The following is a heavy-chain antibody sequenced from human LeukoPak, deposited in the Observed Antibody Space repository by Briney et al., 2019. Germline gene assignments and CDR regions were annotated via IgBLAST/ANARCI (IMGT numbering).Heavy chain of an antibody. CDR2: IIVVVGRA. Sequence: RGSLRLSCAAAGFTFSSYGTSWVRQAPGEGLGWVSCIIVVVGRAHYADYVKGRFTIARDNSKNTLYLQMNSLRAEDTAVYYCAKDRRGCTSTSCYYRFDYWGQGTLVTVSS. CDR3: AKDRRGCTSTSCYYRFDY. D-gene: IGHD2-2*01. CDR1: GFTFSSYG. J-gene: IGHJ4*02. V-gene: IGHV3-23*01.